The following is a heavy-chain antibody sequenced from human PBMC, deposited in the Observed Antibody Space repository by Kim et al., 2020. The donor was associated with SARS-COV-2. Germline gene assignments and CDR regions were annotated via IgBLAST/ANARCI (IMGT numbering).Heavy chain of an antibody. J-gene: IGHJ2*01. V-gene: IGHV4-59*01. CDR3: AGEVGRWLQFRHWYFDL. CDR2: IYYSGST. CDR1: GGSISSYY. Sequence: SETLSLTCTVSGGSISSYYWRWIRQPPGKGLEWIGYIYYSGSTNYNPSLKSRVTISVHTSKNQFSLKLSSVTAADTAVNYCAGEVGRWLQFRHWYFDLWGRGTLVTVSS. D-gene: IGHD5-12*01.